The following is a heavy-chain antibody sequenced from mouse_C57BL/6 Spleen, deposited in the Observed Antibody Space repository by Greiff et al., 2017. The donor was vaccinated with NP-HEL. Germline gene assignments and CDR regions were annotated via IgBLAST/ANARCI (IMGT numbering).Heavy chain of an antibody. CDR3: ARYRYYAMDY. V-gene: IGHV1-82*01. CDR1: GYAFSSSW. Sequence: VKLQESGPELVKPGASVKISCKASGYAFSSSWMNWVKQRPGKGLEWIGRIYPGDGDTNYNGKFKGKATLTADKSSSTAYMQLSSLTSEDSAVYFCARYRYYAMDYWGQGTSVTVSS. CDR2: IYPGDGDT. J-gene: IGHJ4*01.